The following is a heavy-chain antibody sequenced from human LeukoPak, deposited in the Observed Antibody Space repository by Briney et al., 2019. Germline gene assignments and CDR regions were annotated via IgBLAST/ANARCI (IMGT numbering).Heavy chain of an antibody. D-gene: IGHD3-3*01. CDR3: ASGRSYYDFWSGPPPWYFDY. J-gene: IGHJ4*02. CDR2: IYYSGST. CDR1: GGSISSGGYY. Sequence: SETLPLTCTVSGGSISSGGYYWSWIRQHPGKGLEWIGYIYYSGSTYYNPSLKSRVTISVDTSKNQFSLKLSSVTAADTAVYYCASGRSYYDFWSGPPPWYFDYWGQGTLVTVSS. V-gene: IGHV4-31*03.